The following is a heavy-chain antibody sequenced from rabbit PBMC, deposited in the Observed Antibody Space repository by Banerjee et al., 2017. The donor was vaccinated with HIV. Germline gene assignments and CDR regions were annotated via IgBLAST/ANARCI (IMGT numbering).Heavy chain of an antibody. CDR1: GLDFSSSYW. V-gene: IGHV1S45*01. Sequence: QEQLEESGGGLVKPEGSLTLTGKASGLDFSSSYWVCWVRQTTGKALEWIACSNTISVDSVYAGWWNRRFAKTQASCATMPLQQQSRAAARSAPFFCATGRGGRELSWLVRWSQRA. CDR2: SNTISVDS. CDR3: ATGRGGRELSWLVR. J-gene: IGHJ5*01. D-gene: IGHD4-2*01.